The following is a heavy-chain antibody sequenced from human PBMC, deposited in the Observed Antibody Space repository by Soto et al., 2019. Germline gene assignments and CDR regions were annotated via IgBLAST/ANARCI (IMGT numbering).Heavy chain of an antibody. D-gene: IGHD3-22*01. CDR1: GFTFSSYG. V-gene: IGHV3-30*03. CDR2: ISYDGSNK. CDR3: ATTDYDSSGYYPDYYYYGMDV. J-gene: IGHJ6*02. Sequence: GGSLRLSCAASGFTFSSYGMHWVRQAPGKGLEWVAVISYDGSNKYYADSVKGRFTISRDNSKNTLYLQMNSLRAEDTAVYYCATTDYDSSGYYPDYYYYGMDVWGQGTTVTVSS.